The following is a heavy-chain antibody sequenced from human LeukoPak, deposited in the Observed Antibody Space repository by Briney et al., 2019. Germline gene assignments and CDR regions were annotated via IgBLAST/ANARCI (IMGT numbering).Heavy chain of an antibody. V-gene: IGHV3-53*01. Sequence: GGSLRLSCAASGFTVSDNYMSWVRQAPWKGLEWVSVIYSGGGTYYSDSVKGRFTISRDNSKNTLYLQMNSLRAEDTAVYYCARVNQLLTIDYWGQGTLVTVSS. J-gene: IGHJ4*02. D-gene: IGHD4/OR15-4a*01. CDR3: ARVNQLLTIDY. CDR2: IYSGGGT. CDR1: GFTVSDNY.